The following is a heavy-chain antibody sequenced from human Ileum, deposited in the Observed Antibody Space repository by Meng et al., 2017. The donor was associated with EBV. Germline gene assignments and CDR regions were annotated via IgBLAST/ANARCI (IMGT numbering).Heavy chain of an antibody. CDR1: GDSISSDIW. V-gene: IGHV4-4*02. J-gene: IGHJ4*02. CDR3: GRDQGRELINH. D-gene: IGHD1-7*01. CDR2: VYHRGDT. Sequence: HLQGPGPGLVKPSGTLSLTCTVSGDSISSDIWWSWARQPPGKGLEWIGEVYHRGDTNYNPSLKSRVDISVDKSKNQFYLSLFSVTAADTAVYYCGRDQGRELINHWGQGTLVTVSS.